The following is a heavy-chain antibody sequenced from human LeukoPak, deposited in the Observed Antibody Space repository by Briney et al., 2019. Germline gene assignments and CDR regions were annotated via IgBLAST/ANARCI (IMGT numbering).Heavy chain of an antibody. CDR3: ARSRGGSYYGFDY. CDR1: GGSIRSYY. CDR2: IYYSGST. J-gene: IGHJ4*02. Sequence: PSETLSLTCTVSGGSIRSYYWSWIRQPPRKGLEWIGYIYYSGSTNYNPSLKSRVTISVDTSKNQFSLKLSSVTAADTAVYYCARSRGGSYYGFDYWGQGTLVTVSS. V-gene: IGHV4-59*01. D-gene: IGHD3-22*01.